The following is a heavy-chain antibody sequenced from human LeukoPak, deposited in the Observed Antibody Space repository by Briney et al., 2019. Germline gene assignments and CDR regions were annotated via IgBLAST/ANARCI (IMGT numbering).Heavy chain of an antibody. V-gene: IGHV3-30-3*01. CDR3: ASSSNVDPFTEYYFDY. D-gene: IGHD6-6*01. J-gene: IGHJ4*02. CDR1: GFTFSSYA. Sequence: GGSLRLSCAASGFTFSSYAMHWVRQAPGKGLEWVAVISYDGSNKYYADSVKGRFTISRDNSKNTLYLQMNSLRAEDTAVYYCASSSNVDPFTEYYFDYWGQGTLVTVSS. CDR2: ISYDGSNK.